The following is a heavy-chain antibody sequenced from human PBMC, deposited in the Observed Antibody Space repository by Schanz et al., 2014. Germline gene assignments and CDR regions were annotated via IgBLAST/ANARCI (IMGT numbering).Heavy chain of an antibody. CDR3: ARGQSSGFSYAEMAFDL. V-gene: IGHV3-48*02. D-gene: IGHD3-22*01. J-gene: IGHJ2*01. CDR1: GFTFSDYS. Sequence: EVQLVESGGDFVQPGGSLRLSCEVSGFTFSDYSMTWVRQPPGKGLEWVSYISGNSIFTYNAKSVRGRFTISRDNAKISLYLQMNSLRDDDTAIYYCARGQSSGFSYAEMAFDLWGRGTRVSVSS. CDR2: ISGNSIFT.